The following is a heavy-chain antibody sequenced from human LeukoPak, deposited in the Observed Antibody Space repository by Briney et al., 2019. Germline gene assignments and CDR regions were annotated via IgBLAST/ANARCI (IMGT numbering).Heavy chain of an antibody. CDR1: GYTFTSDG. V-gene: IGHV1-18*01. CDR3: ARVMTGYYNYYYYYYMDV. Sequence: ASVKVSCKASGYTFTSDGISWVRQAPGQGLEWMGWINAYNGNTNYAQKVQGRVTMTADRSTTTAYMELRSLRSDDTAIYYCARVMTGYYNYYYYYYMDVWGKGTPVTISS. CDR2: INAYNGNT. J-gene: IGHJ6*03. D-gene: IGHD3-9*01.